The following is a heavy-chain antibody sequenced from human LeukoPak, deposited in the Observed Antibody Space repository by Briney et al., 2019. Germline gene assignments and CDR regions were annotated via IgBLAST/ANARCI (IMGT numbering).Heavy chain of an antibody. CDR1: GFTFSSYA. V-gene: IGHV3-23*01. J-gene: IGHJ5*02. CDR3: AKKLVPYYYDSSGYS. Sequence: PGGSLRLSCAASGFTFSSYAMSWVRQAPGKGLWWVSAISGSGGSTYYADSVKGRFTISRDNSKNTLYLQMNSLRAEDTAVYYCAKKLVPYYYDSSGYSWGQGTLVTVSS. D-gene: IGHD3-22*01. CDR2: ISGSGGST.